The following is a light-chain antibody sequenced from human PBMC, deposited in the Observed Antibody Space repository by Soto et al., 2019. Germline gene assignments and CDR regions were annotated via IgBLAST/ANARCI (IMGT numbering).Light chain of an antibody. Sequence: QSALTQPASVSGSLGQSITISCTGTSSDIGGYNYVSWYQQHPGKAPKLMIYEVSYRPSGVSNRFSASKSGNSASLTISGLQAEDEADYYCNSFASSNSLVFGGGTKLTVL. V-gene: IGLV2-14*01. J-gene: IGLJ2*01. CDR1: SSDIGGYNY. CDR3: NSFASSNSLV. CDR2: EVS.